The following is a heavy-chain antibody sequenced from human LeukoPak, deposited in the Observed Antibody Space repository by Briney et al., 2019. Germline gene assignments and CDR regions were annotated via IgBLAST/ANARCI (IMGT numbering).Heavy chain of an antibody. CDR3: ARVSPFHCSSTSCYYGEGYYYGMDV. D-gene: IGHD2-2*01. J-gene: IGHJ6*02. Sequence: ASVKVSCKASGYTFTGFYIHWVRQAPGQGLEWMGWINPNSGVTNYAQKFQGRVTMTRDTSISTAYMELSSLRSDDTAVYYCARVSPFHCSSTSCYYGEGYYYGMDVWGQGTTVTVSS. CDR1: GYTFTGFY. CDR2: INPNSGVT. V-gene: IGHV1-2*02.